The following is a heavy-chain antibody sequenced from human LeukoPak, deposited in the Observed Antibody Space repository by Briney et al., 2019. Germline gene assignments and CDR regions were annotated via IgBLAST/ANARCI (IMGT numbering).Heavy chain of an antibody. D-gene: IGHD3-22*01. CDR3: ARDPRPMGDSSGYYPYNWFDP. Sequence: VASVKVSCKASGGTFSSYAISLVRQAPGQGLEWMGGIIPIFGTANYAQKFQGRVTITTDESTSTAYMELSSLRSEDTAVYYCARDPRPMGDSSGYYPYNWFDPWGQGTLVTVSS. CDR1: GGTFSSYA. CDR2: IIPIFGTA. J-gene: IGHJ5*02. V-gene: IGHV1-69*05.